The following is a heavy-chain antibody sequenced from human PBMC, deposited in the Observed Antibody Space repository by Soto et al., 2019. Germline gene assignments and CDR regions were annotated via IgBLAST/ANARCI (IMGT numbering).Heavy chain of an antibody. J-gene: IGHJ4*02. D-gene: IGHD4-17*01. CDR2: IYHSGST. Sequence: SETLSLTCAVSGGSISSGGYSCNWIRQPPGKGLEWIGYIYHSGSTYYNPSLKSRVTISVDRSKNQFSLKLSSVTAADTAVYYCARGMTTVTTFDYWGQGTLVPVSS. CDR1: GGSISSGGYS. V-gene: IGHV4-30-2*01. CDR3: ARGMTTVTTFDY.